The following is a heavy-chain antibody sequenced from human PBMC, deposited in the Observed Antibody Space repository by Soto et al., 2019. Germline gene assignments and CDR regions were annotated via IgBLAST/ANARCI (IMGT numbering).Heavy chain of an antibody. Sequence: GGSLRLSCAASGFTFSTYDMSWVRQASGKGLEWVSAISGSGLSTYYTDSVKGRFTISRDNSKNTLHLEMNSLRAEDTAVYYCAKESVGGSYYYGLWGQGTLVTVSS. CDR3: AKESVGGSYYYGL. J-gene: IGHJ4*02. V-gene: IGHV3-23*01. CDR1: GFTFSTYD. D-gene: IGHD1-26*01. CDR2: ISGSGLST.